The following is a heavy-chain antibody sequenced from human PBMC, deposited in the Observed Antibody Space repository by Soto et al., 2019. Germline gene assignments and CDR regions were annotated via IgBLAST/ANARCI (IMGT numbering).Heavy chain of an antibody. V-gene: IGHV5-51*01. D-gene: IGHD3-3*01. CDR3: ARQESVTAPVRGVYFDG. Sequence: GESLKISCKADGYSFTRHWIGWVRQVPGRGLGWVAVIYPADSDARYSPSFRGRGTISVDISINTVYLQWRSLKASDTAIYFCARQESVTAPVRGVYFDGWGQGTPGTVSS. J-gene: IGHJ4*02. CDR2: IYPADSDA. CDR1: GYSFTRHW.